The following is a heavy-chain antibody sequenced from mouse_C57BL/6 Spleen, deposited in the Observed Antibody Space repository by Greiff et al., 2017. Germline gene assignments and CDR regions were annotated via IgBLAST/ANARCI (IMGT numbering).Heavy chain of an antibody. CDR2: INYDGSST. D-gene: IGHD3-3*01. CDR3: AREGPLYYFDY. V-gene: IGHV5-16*01. CDR1: GFTFSDYY. J-gene: IGHJ2*01. Sequence: DVKLVESEGGLVQPGSSMKLSCTASGFTFSDYYMAWVRQVPEKGLEWVANINYDGSSTYYLDSLKSRFIISRDNAKNILYLQMSSLKSEDTATYYCAREGPLYYFDYWGQGTTLTVSS.